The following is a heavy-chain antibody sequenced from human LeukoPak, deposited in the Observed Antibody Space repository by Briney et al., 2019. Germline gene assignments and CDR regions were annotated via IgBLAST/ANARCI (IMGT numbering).Heavy chain of an antibody. D-gene: IGHD6-6*01. CDR1: GYTFTSCG. CDR2: MSAYNGNT. J-gene: IGHJ6*02. V-gene: IGHV1-18*01. Sequence: VSVTVACKASGYTFTSCGISWVRPAPGQGPEWLGWMSAYNGNTNNAHKLQGKVTMSTDTSTSTAYMELRSLRSDDTAVYNCARGTGVGAARTYYYYGMDVWGQGTTVTVSS. CDR3: ARGTGVGAARTYYYYGMDV.